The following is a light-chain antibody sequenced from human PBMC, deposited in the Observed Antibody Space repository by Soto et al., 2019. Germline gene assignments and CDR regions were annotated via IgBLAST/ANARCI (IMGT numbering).Light chain of an antibody. CDR1: SSDVGGYNY. CDR2: DVS. V-gene: IGLV2-14*01. CDR3: SSYTSSSTL. Sequence: QSVLTQPASVSGSPGQSITISCTGTSSDVGGYNYVSWYQQHPGKAPKLMIYDVSNRPSGDSNRFSGSKSGNTASLTISGLQAEDEADYYCSSYTSSSTLFGTGTKVTV. J-gene: IGLJ1*01.